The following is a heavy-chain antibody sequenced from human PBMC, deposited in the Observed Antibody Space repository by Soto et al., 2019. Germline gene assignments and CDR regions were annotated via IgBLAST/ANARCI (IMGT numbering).Heavy chain of an antibody. D-gene: IGHD3-16*01. Sequence: QVQLVESGGGLVKPGGSPRLSCAASGFSFSDYYMSWIRQAPGKGLEWISYISNSGRTIYYADSLKGRFTISRDNAKNSLYLQMNSLRVDDTAMYYCARLPYPWGWFDPWGQGILVTVSS. CDR2: ISNSGRTI. CDR3: ARLPYPWGWFDP. V-gene: IGHV3-11*01. CDR1: GFSFSDYY. J-gene: IGHJ5*02.